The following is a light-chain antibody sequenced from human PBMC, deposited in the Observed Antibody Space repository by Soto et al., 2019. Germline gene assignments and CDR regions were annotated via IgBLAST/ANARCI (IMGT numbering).Light chain of an antibody. CDR1: QSVSSN. CDR3: QQGNDWPWT. CDR2: DAS. Sequence: EIVMTQSPATLSVSPGERATLSCRASQSVSSNLGWYQQKPGQAPRLLIYDASTRATGIPARFSGSGSGTEFTLTISSLQSEDFAVYYCQQGNDWPWTLGQGTKVEIK. J-gene: IGKJ1*01. V-gene: IGKV3-15*01.